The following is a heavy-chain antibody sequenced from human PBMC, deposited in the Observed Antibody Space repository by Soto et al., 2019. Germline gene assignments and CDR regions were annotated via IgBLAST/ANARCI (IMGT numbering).Heavy chain of an antibody. Sequence: EVQLVESGGGLVQPGGSLRLSCAASGFTFSSYSMNWVRQAPGKGLEWVSYISSSSSTIYYADSVKGRFPISRDNAKNSLYLQMNSLRAEDTAVYYCARQRSDYGDACWGQGTLVTVSS. CDR1: GFTFSSYS. J-gene: IGHJ4*02. D-gene: IGHD4-17*01. CDR3: ARQRSDYGDAC. CDR2: ISSSSSTI. V-gene: IGHV3-48*01.